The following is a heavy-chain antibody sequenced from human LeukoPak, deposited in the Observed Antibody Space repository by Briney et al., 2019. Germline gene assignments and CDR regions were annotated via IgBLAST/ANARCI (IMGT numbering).Heavy chain of an antibody. V-gene: IGHV4-59*01. Sequence: PSETLSLTCTVSGGSISNNYWSWFRQPPGKGLEWIGYIYYSGSTNYNPSLKSRVTISVDTSKGQFSLKLSSVTAADTAVYYCASHKGFWGQGTLVTVSS. J-gene: IGHJ4*02. CDR1: GGSISNNY. CDR2: IYYSGST. CDR3: ASHKGF.